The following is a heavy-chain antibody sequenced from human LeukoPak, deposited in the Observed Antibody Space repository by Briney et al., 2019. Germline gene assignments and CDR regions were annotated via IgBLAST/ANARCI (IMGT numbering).Heavy chain of an antibody. CDR1: GYTFTSYY. D-gene: IGHD2-21*02. V-gene: IGHV1-46*01. Sequence: ASVKDSCKASGYTFTSYYMHWVRQAPGQGLEWMGIINPSGGSTSYAQKFQGRVTMTRDMSTSTVYMELSSLRSEDTAVYYCARDIYCGGDCYYIDYWGQGTLVTVSS. J-gene: IGHJ4*02. CDR3: ARDIYCGGDCYYIDY. CDR2: INPSGGST.